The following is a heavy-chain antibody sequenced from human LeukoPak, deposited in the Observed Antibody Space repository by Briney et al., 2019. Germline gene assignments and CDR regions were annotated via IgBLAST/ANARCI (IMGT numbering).Heavy chain of an antibody. CDR3: AKEITFTTAYFDY. CDR1: GFTFSKYD. J-gene: IGHJ4*02. D-gene: IGHD3-16*01. Sequence: GGSLRLSCVASGFTFSKYDMSWVRQAPGKGLEWVSGISDSGDQTYYADSVRARFTISRDNSKNTLYLQVNSLRAEDTALYYCAKEITFTTAYFDYWGQGTLVTVSS. V-gene: IGHV3-23*01. CDR2: ISDSGDQT.